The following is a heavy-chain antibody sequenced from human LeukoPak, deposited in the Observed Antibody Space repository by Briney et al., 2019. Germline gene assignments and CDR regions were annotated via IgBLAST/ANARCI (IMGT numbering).Heavy chain of an antibody. J-gene: IGHJ4*02. D-gene: IGHD3-9*01. V-gene: IGHV3-53*01. CDR3: VRGFLVLTGQGAFDY. Sequence: PGGTLRLSCAASGLTARRDYMSGVRQTPERGLEWGLGIYSGGGTYSADSVKGRFTLSRDNSRNTRYLQMNSLRAEDTAVYYSVRGFLVLTGQGAFDYWGQGTLSPSPQ. CDR1: GLTARRDY. CDR2: IYSGGGT.